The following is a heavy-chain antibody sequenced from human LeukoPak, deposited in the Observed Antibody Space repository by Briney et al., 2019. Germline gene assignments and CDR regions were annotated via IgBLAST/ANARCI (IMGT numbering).Heavy chain of an antibody. CDR3: ARLRGSSPSRGVYFDY. CDR2: INHSGST. Sequence: SETLSLTCAVYGGPFSGYYWSWIRQPPGKGLEWIGEINHSGSTNYNPSLKSRVTISVDTSKNQFSLKLSSVTAADTAVYYCARLRGSSPSRGVYFDYWGQGTLVTVSS. D-gene: IGHD6-6*01. V-gene: IGHV4-34*01. J-gene: IGHJ4*02. CDR1: GGPFSGYY.